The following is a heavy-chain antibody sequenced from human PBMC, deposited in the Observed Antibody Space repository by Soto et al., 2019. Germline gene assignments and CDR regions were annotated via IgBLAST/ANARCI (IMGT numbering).Heavy chain of an antibody. Sequence: GGSLRLSCAASGFTFSSYWMSWVRQAPGKGLEWVANIKQDGSEKYYVDSVKGRFTISRDNAKNSLYLQMNSLRAEDTAVYYCARDLGGCNSGPRYYYYDMDVWGQGTTVTVSS. CDR1: GFTFSSYW. CDR3: ARDLGGCNSGPRYYYYDMDV. CDR2: IKQDGSEK. V-gene: IGHV3-7*05. J-gene: IGHJ6*02. D-gene: IGHD2-15*01.